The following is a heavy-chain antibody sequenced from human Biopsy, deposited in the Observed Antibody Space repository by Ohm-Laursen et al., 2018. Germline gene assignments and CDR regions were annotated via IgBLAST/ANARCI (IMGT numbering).Heavy chain of an antibody. CDR3: VRGVDYYDPYHYYALDV. V-gene: IGHV4-34*01. J-gene: IGHJ6*02. D-gene: IGHD3-22*01. CDR2: IYQSGRT. Sequence: GTLSLTCAVYGGSFRGYYWSWIRQPPGKGLEWIGEIYQSGRTNYNPSLKSRVTISVDTSKNQFSLKVRSVTAADTAVYYCVRGVDYYDPYHYYALDVWGQGTTVTVSS. CDR1: GGSFRGYY.